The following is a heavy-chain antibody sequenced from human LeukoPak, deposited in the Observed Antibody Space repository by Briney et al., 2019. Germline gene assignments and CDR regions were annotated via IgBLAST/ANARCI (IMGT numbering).Heavy chain of an antibody. J-gene: IGHJ4*02. Sequence: PGGSLRLSCSVSGFTFSSYTMHWVRQAPGKGLVYVSSININGGRTYYADSVKGRFTISRDNSKNMVYLQMSSLRAEDTAVYYCVKDKWIDHWGQGTLVTVSS. CDR1: GFTFSSYT. CDR3: VKDKWIDH. D-gene: IGHD2-8*01. CDR2: ININGGRT. V-gene: IGHV3-64D*09.